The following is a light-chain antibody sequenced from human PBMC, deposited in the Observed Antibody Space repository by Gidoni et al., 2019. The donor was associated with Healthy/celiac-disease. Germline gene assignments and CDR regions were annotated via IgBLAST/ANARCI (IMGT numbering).Light chain of an antibody. CDR3: SSYTSSSTLYV. J-gene: IGLJ1*01. V-gene: IGLV2-14*01. CDR2: DVS. Sequence: QSALTQPASVSGSPGQSITISCTGTSSDVGGYNYVSWYQQPPGKAPKLMIYDVSNRTSGVSNRFSGSKSGNTASLTISGLQAEDEAEYYCSSYTSSSTLYVFGTGTKVTVL. CDR1: SSDVGGYNY.